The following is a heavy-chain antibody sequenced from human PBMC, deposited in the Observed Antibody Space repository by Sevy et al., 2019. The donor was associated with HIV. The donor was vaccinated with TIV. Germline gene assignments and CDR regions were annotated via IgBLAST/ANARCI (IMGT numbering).Heavy chain of an antibody. CDR2: IWYDGSNK. CDR1: GFTFSSYG. D-gene: IGHD5-18*01. V-gene: IGHV3-33*01. Sequence: GGSLRLSCAASGFTFSSYGMHWVRQAPGKGLEWVAVIWYDGSNKYCADSVKGRFTISRDNSKNTLYLQMNSLRAEDTAVYYCARDLGYSYGYCFDYWGQGTLVTVSS. CDR3: ARDLGYSYGYCFDY. J-gene: IGHJ4*02.